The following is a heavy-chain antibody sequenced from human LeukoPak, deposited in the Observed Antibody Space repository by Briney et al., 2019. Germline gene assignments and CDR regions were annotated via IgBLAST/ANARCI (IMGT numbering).Heavy chain of an antibody. CDR3: TRAYYDSYAYSPY. CDR2: IRTKANTYAT. CDR1: GFTFSGSA. V-gene: IGHV3-73*01. J-gene: IGHJ4*02. Sequence: GGSLKLSCAASGFTFSGSAMHWVRQASGRGLEWVGRIRTKANTYATAYAASVTGRFTISRDDSKNTAYLQMDSLGTEDTAVYYCTRAYYDSYAYSPYGGQGTLVTVSS. D-gene: IGHD3-22*01.